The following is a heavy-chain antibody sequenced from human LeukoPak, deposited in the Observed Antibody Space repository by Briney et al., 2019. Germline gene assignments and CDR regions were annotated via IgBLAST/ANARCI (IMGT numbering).Heavy chain of an antibody. J-gene: IGHJ4*02. Sequence: SETLSLTCTVSGQSISSPYYWAWIRQPPGKGLEWIGSISHGASTYYKTSLKSRLTISIDVSKNQLSLELRSVTATDTAVYYCARGRMATIQGRLNYFDYWGQGTLVTVSS. D-gene: IGHD5-24*01. CDR2: ISHGAST. V-gene: IGHV4-38-2*02. CDR3: ARGRMATIQGRLNYFDY. CDR1: GQSISSPYY.